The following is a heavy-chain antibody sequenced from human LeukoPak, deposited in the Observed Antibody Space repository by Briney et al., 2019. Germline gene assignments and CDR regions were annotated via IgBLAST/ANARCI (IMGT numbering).Heavy chain of an antibody. J-gene: IGHJ3*02. CDR3: ARGSLVRALI. Sequence: PSETLSLTCAVYGGSFSGYYWSWIRQPPGKGLEWIGEINHSGSTNYNPSLKSRVTISVDTSKNQFSLKLSSVTAADTAVYYCARGSLVRALIWGQGTMVTVSS. D-gene: IGHD3-10*01. V-gene: IGHV4-34*01. CDR2: INHSGST. CDR1: GGSFSGYY.